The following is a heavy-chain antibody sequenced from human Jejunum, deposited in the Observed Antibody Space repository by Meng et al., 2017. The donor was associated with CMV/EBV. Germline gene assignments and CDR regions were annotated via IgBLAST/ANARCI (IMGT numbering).Heavy chain of an antibody. V-gene: IGHV2-5*02. D-gene: IGHD1-26*01. Sequence: QPTLKDPGPTLVKPTPTLTLTCSFSGFSPSTSGEGVGWIRQPPGKALEWLALIYRGDDKRYSPSLNSRLTIAKDTSKNEVVLTLTNMGPIDTGTYYCAHFVGGYYPSRPDYWGQGTLVTVSS. CDR2: IYRGDDK. CDR1: GFSPSTSGEG. CDR3: AHFVGGYYPSRPDY. J-gene: IGHJ4*02.